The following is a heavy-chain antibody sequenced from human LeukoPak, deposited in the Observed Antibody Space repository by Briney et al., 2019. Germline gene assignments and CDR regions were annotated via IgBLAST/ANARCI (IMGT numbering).Heavy chain of an antibody. J-gene: IGHJ4*02. V-gene: IGHV3-7*01. CDR1: GFTFSSYW. Sequence: GGSLRLSCAASGFTFSSYWVSWVRQAPGKGLEWVANIKQDGSEKYYVVSVKGRFTISRHNAKNSLYLQMNSLRAEDTAVYYCARVGPGGYYYYDYWGQGTLVTVSS. CDR2: IKQDGSEK. CDR3: ARVGPGGYYYYDY. D-gene: IGHD3-10*01.